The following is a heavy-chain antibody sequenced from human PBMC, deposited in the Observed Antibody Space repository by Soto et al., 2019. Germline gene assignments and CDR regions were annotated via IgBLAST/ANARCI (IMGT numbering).Heavy chain of an antibody. V-gene: IGHV3-23*01. J-gene: IGHJ4*02. CDR2: ISGSGHTS. CDR1: GLSCTSDA. D-gene: IGHD1-1*01. Sequence: PGGTLRLSCAASGLSCTSDAMTWVCRAPGKGLEWVSTISGSGHTSFYADSVKSRFTISRDNSSKTLFLQMGGLGAEDTAIYYCARHTGNDPAARPSDSSGQGTLVTLSS. CDR3: ARHTGNDPAARPSDS.